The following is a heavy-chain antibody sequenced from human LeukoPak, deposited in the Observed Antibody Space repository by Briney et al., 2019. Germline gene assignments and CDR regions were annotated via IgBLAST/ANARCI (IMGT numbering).Heavy chain of an antibody. CDR1: GFTFSSYA. CDR3: AKGGAIAVVTFDY. V-gene: IGHV3-23*01. D-gene: IGHD6-19*01. J-gene: IGHJ4*02. Sequence: GGALRLSCAASGFTFSSYAMSWVRQAPGKGLEWVSAISGSGGSTYYADSVKGRFTISRDNSKNTLYLQMNSLRAEDTAVYYCAKGGAIAVVTFDYWGQGTLVTVSS. CDR2: ISGSGGST.